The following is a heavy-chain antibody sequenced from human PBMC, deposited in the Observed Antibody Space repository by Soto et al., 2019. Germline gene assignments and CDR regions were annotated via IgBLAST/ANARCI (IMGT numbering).Heavy chain of an antibody. V-gene: IGHV3-23*01. D-gene: IGHD4-17*01. Sequence: GGSLRLSCAASGFTFSSYAMSWVRQAPGKGLEWVSVISGSGGSTYYADSVKGRFTISRDNSKNTLYLQMNSLRADDTAVYYCAKAGMTTVTTFAFDIWGQGTMVTVSS. CDR3: AKAGMTTVTTFAFDI. CDR1: GFTFSSYA. CDR2: ISGSGGST. J-gene: IGHJ3*02.